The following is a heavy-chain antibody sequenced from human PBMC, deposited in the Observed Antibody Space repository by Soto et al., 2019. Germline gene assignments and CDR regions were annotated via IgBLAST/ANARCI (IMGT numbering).Heavy chain of an antibody. D-gene: IGHD2-21*02. CDR3: ARDIVVVTANYYYYGMDV. Sequence: SLTCTVSGGSISSSSYYWGWIRQPPGKGLEWIGSIYYSGSTYYNPSLKSRVTISVDTSKNQFSLKLSSVTAADTAVYYCARDIVVVTANYYYYGMDVWGQGTTVTVS. CDR1: GGSISSSSYY. V-gene: IGHV4-39*02. J-gene: IGHJ6*02. CDR2: IYYSGST.